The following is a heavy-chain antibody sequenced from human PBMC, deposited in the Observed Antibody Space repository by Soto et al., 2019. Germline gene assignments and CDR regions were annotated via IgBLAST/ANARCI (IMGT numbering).Heavy chain of an antibody. CDR3: AIRFTGAFDV. J-gene: IGHJ3*01. Sequence: VQLVESGVGLVKPGGSLRLSCVASEFTFSTFSMNWIRQAPGKGLEWVASISRSSDSIYYADSVKGRFTISRDNAKQSLYLQMDNLRAEDTAVFYCAIRFTGAFDVWGLGTMVTVSS. D-gene: IGHD1-1*01. V-gene: IGHV3-21*01. CDR2: ISRSSDSI. CDR1: EFTFSTFS.